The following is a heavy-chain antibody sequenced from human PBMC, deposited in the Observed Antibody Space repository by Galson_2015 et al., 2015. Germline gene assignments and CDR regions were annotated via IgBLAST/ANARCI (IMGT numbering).Heavy chain of an antibody. CDR1: GLTVSSTY. D-gene: IGHD3-10*01. Sequence: ALRLSCAASGLTVSSTYMSWVRQAPGKGLEWVSVIYSGGSTYYADSVKGRFTISGDNSKNTLYLQMNSLRAEDTAVYYCARADYYYGSGPDAFDIWGQGTMVTVSS. CDR2: IYSGGST. V-gene: IGHV3-53*01. J-gene: IGHJ3*02. CDR3: ARADYYYGSGPDAFDI.